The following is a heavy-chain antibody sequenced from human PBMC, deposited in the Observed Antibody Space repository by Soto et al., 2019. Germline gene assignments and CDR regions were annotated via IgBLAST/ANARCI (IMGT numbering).Heavy chain of an antibody. CDR2: IYYSGST. J-gene: IGHJ4*02. D-gene: IGHD6-19*01. V-gene: IGHV4-30-4*01. Sequence: PSETLSLTCTVSGGSISSGDYYWSWIRQPPGKCLEWIGYIYYSGSTYYNPSLKSRVTISVDTSKNQFSLKLSSVTAADTAVYYCARGGPSGWYGGYWGQGTLVTVSS. CDR3: ARGGPSGWYGGY. CDR1: GGSISSGDYY.